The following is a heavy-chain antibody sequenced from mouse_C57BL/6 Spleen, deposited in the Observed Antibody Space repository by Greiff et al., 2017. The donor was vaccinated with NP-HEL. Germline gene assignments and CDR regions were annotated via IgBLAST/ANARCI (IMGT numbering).Heavy chain of an antibody. CDR1: GYTFTDYE. CDR2: IDPETGGT. Sequence: VQLQQSGAELVRPGASVTLSCKASGYTFTDYEMHWVKQTPVHGLEWIGAIDPETGGTAYNQKFKGKAILTAAKSSSTAYMELRSLTSEDSAVYYCTRTGYSNYVRYFDVWGTGTTVTVSS. CDR3: TRTGYSNYVRYFDV. J-gene: IGHJ1*03. D-gene: IGHD2-5*01. V-gene: IGHV1-15*01.